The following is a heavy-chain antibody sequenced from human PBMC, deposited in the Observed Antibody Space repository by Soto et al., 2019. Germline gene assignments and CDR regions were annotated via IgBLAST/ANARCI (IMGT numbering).Heavy chain of an antibody. CDR1: GGSISSGGYY. Sequence: SETLSLTCAVSGGSISSGGYYWSWIRQHPGKGLEWIGYIYYSGSTYYNPSLKSRVTISVDTSKNQFSLKLSSVTAADTAVYYCARDNIADIVVVPGHRWFDPWGQGTLVTVSS. J-gene: IGHJ5*02. CDR3: ARDNIADIVVVPGHRWFDP. CDR2: IYYSGST. D-gene: IGHD2-15*01. V-gene: IGHV4-31*11.